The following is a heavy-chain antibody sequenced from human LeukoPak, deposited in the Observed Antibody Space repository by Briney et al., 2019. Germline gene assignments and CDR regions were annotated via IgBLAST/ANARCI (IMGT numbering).Heavy chain of an antibody. CDR3: TTAPGFWSGYYTSSGDY. CDR2: IKSKTDGGTA. D-gene: IGHD3-3*01. CDR1: GFTFRSYG. J-gene: IGHJ4*02. Sequence: PGGSLRLSCAASGFTFRSYGMHWVRQAPGKGLEWVGRIKSKTDGGTADYAAPVKGRFTISRDDSKNTLYLQMNSLKTGDTAVYYCTTAPGFWSGYYTSSGDYWGQGTLVTVSS. V-gene: IGHV3-15*01.